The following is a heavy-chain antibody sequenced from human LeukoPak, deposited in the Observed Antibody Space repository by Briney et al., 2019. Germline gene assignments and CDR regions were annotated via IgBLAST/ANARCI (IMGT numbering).Heavy chain of an antibody. V-gene: IGHV3-7*01. Sequence: GGSLRLSCAASGFTFSSYWMSWVRQAPGKGLDWVANINPDGNEKFYVDSVKGRFTISRDNAKNSLYLQVNSLRADDTAVYYCARSPDGFDYWGQGTLVTVSS. CDR3: ARSPDGFDY. CDR1: GFTFSSYW. CDR2: INPDGNEK. J-gene: IGHJ4*02.